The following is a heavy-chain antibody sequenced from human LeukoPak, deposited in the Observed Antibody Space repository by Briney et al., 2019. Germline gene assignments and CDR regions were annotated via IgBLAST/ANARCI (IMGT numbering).Heavy chain of an antibody. V-gene: IGHV4-34*01. CDR1: GGSFSGYY. CDR2: INHSGST. Sequence: PSETLSLTCAVYGGSFSGYYWSWIRQPPGKGLEWIGEINHSGSTNYNPSLKSRVTISVDTSKNQFSLKLSSVTAADTAVYYCASNAERDAFDIWGQGTMVTVSS. D-gene: IGHD1-26*01. J-gene: IGHJ3*02. CDR3: ASNAERDAFDI.